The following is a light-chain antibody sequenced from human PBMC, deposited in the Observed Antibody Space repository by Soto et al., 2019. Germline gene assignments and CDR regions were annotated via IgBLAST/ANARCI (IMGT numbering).Light chain of an antibody. Sequence: EIVLTQSPGTLSLSPGERATLSCRASQGVSSSYLAWYQQKPGQAPRLLIYGASSRPTGIPDRFSGSGSGTDFTLTITSLEPEDFAVYYCQQRNNWQAFGQGTRLEIK. J-gene: IGKJ5*01. V-gene: IGKV3D-20*02. CDR2: GAS. CDR1: QGVSSSY. CDR3: QQRNNWQA.